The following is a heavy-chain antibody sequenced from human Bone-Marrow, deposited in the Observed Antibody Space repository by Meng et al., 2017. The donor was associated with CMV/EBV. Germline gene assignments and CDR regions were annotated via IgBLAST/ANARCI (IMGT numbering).Heavy chain of an antibody. V-gene: IGHV3-74*01. CDR2: INSDGSST. CDR1: GSTSSSYS. D-gene: IGHD3-3*01. CDR3: ARDSHSYYDFWSGYYTHYYYYGMDV. J-gene: IGHJ6*01. Sequence: CAASGSTSSSYSLNCVRQAPGKGLVWVSRINSDGSSTSYADSVKGRFTISRDNAKNTLYLQMNSLRAEDTAVYYCARDSHSYYDFWSGYYTHYYYYGMDVWGQGTTVPVSS.